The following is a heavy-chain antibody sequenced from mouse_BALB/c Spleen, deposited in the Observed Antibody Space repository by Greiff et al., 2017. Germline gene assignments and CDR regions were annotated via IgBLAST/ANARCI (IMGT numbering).Heavy chain of an antibody. V-gene: IGHV1-69*02. CDR2: IYPSDSYT. Sequence: VQLQQPGAELVRPGASVKLSCKASGYTFTSYWINWVKQRPGQGLEWIGNIYPSDSYTNYNQKFKDKATLTVDKSSSTAYMQLSSPTSEDSAVYYCTGGYYGFDYWGQGTTLTVSS. J-gene: IGHJ2*01. D-gene: IGHD2-3*01. CDR3: TGGYYGFDY. CDR1: GYTFTSYW.